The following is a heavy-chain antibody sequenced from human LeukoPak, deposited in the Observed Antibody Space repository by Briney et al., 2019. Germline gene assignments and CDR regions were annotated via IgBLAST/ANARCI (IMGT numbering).Heavy chain of an antibody. D-gene: IGHD3-16*02. CDR3: GRHQGYRIDY. V-gene: IGHV3-74*01. J-gene: IGHJ4*02. Sequence: GGSLRLSCAASGFTFSSYWMHRVRQAPGKGLEWVSLMNSGGSATGYADSVKGRFTISRDNAKNTLYLQMNSLRAEDTAVYFCGRHQGYRIDYWGQGTLVTVSS. CDR2: MNSGGSAT. CDR1: GFTFSSYW.